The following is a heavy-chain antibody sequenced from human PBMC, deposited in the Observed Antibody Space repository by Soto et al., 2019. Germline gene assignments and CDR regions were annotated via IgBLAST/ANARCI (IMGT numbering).Heavy chain of an antibody. V-gene: IGHV5-51*01. Sequence: PGESLKISCKGSGYSFTSYWIGWVRQMPGKGLEWMGIIYPGDSDTRYSPSFQGQVTISADKSISTAYLQWSSLKASDTAMYYCASSTVEMATIYYYYGMDVWGQGTTVTV. D-gene: IGHD5-12*01. CDR1: GYSFTSYW. CDR2: IYPGDSDT. CDR3: ASSTVEMATIYYYYGMDV. J-gene: IGHJ6*02.